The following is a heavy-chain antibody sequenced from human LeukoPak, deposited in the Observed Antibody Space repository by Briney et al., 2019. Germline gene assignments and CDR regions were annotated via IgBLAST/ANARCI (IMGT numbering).Heavy chain of an antibody. J-gene: IGHJ4*02. CDR2: INHSGST. Sequence: SETLSLTCAVYGGSFSGYYWSWIRQPPGKGLERIGEINHSGSTNYNPSLKSRVTISVDTSKNQFSLKLSSVTAADTAVYYCARSSGHCSGGSCYGYWGQGTLVTVSS. CDR1: GGSFSGYY. CDR3: ARSSGHCSGGSCYGY. V-gene: IGHV4-34*01. D-gene: IGHD2-15*01.